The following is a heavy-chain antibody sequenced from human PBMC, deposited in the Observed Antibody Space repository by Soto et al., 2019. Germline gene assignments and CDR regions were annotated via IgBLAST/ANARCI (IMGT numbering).Heavy chain of an antibody. J-gene: IGHJ6*02. CDR2: ITTYNGNT. CDR3: ARDFLGSGPYGMDV. V-gene: IGHV1-18*01. CDR1: GYSFINYD. D-gene: IGHD3-10*01. Sequence: QVQMVQSGAEVKKPGASVKVSCKASGYSFINYDISWVRQAPGQGLEWMGWITTYNGNTNYAQKFQGRVIMTTETSTSTAYMELKSLRFDDTAVYYCARDFLGSGPYGMDVWGQGTTVTVS.